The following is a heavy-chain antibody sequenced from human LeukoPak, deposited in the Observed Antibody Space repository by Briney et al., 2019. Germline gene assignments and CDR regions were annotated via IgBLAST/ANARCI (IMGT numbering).Heavy chain of an antibody. CDR2: INHSGST. Sequence: SETLSLTCAVYGGSFSGYYWSWIRQPPGKGLEWIGEINHSGSTNYNPSLKSRVTISVDTSKNQFSLKLSSVTAADTAVYYCARRLASSSDTVDYWGQGTLVTVSS. J-gene: IGHJ4*02. CDR3: ARRLASSSDTVDY. V-gene: IGHV4-34*01. CDR1: GGSFSGYY. D-gene: IGHD4-11*01.